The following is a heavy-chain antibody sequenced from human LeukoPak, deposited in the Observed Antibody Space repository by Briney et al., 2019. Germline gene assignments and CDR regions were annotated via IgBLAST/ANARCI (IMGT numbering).Heavy chain of an antibody. J-gene: IGHJ5*02. CDR1: GGPFSGYY. D-gene: IGHD5-18*01. CDR3: VNSGSNYEAVS. V-gene: IGHV4-34*01. CDR2: INHSGST. Sequence: KPSETLSLTCAVYGGPFSGYYWSWIRQPPGKGLEWIGEINHSGSTNYNPSLKSRVTISVDTSKNQFSLKMSSVTAADTAFYFCVNSGSNYEAVSWGQGTLVTVSS.